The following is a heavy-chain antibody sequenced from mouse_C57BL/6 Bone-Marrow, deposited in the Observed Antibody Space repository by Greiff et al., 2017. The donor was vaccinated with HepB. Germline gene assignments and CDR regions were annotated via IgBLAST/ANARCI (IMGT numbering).Heavy chain of an antibody. J-gene: IGHJ2*01. V-gene: IGHV5-17*01. Sequence: EVKVVESGGGLVKPGGSLKLSCAASGFTFSDYGMHWVRQAPEKGLEWVAYISSGSSTIYYADTVKGRFTISRDNAKNTLFLQMTSLRSEDTAMYYCARCPSFDYWGQGTTLTVSS. CDR1: GFTFSDYG. CDR3: ARCPSFDY. CDR2: ISSGSSTI.